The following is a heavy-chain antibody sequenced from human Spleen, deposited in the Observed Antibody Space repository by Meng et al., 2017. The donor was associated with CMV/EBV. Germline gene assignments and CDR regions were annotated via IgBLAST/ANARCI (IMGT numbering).Heavy chain of an antibody. V-gene: IGHV4-39*02. Sequence: SETLSLTCTVSGASISSGNFYWGWIRQSPGKGLTWIGSASYSRTTYYNPPLKSRGIISVDTSKNQFSLRLSSMTAADTAVYYCARDRNYWGQGMLVTVSS. CDR1: GASISSGNFY. J-gene: IGHJ4*02. CDR2: ASYSRTT. CDR3: ARDRNY.